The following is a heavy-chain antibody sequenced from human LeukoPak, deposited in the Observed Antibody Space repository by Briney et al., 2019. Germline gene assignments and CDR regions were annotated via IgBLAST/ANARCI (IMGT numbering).Heavy chain of an antibody. J-gene: IGHJ4*02. V-gene: IGHV3-30*18. D-gene: IGHD4-17*01. Sequence: GGSLRLSCAASGFTFSSYGMHSVRQAPGKGLECVAVISYDGSYKYYADSVKGRFTISRDNSKNTLYLQVNSLRAEDTAVYYCAKVGDYGDYALDYWGQGTLVTVSS. CDR1: GFTFSSYG. CDR2: ISYDGSYK. CDR3: AKVGDYGDYALDY.